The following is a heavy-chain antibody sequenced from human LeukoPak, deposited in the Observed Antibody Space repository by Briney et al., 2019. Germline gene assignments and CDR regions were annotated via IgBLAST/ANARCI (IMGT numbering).Heavy chain of an antibody. CDR1: GGSNTNYY. CDR3: ARPGRQDAYNGHYWYFDL. CDR2: VYYSGPT. V-gene: IGHV4-59*01. J-gene: IGHJ2*01. D-gene: IGHD5-24*01. Sequence: SETLSLTCTVSGGSNTNYYWNWLRQPPGKDLEWLGCVYYSGPTHYRSALHSRVTISVVTSKNQFSLNLRSVTAADTAVYYCARPGRQDAYNGHYWYFDLWGRGTLVTVSS.